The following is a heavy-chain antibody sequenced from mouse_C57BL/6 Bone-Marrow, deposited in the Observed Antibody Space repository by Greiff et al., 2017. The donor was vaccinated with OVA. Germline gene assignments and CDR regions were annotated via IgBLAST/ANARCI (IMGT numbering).Heavy chain of an antibody. CDR2: INPNNGGT. Sequence: EVKLQQSGPELVKPGASVKISCKASGYTFTDYYMNWVKQSHGKSLEWIGDINPNNGGTSYNQKFKGKATLTVDKSSSTAYMELRSLTSEDSAVYYCARSFVTTVDWYFDVWGTGTTVTVSS. D-gene: IGHD1-1*01. V-gene: IGHV1-26*01. CDR3: ARSFVTTVDWYFDV. J-gene: IGHJ1*03. CDR1: GYTFTDYY.